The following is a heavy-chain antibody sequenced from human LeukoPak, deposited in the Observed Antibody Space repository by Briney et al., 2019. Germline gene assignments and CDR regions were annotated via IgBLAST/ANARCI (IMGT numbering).Heavy chain of an antibody. CDR2: INHSGST. J-gene: IGHJ3*02. CDR3: GRGRLSRAFDI. CDR1: GGSFSGYY. D-gene: IGHD6-25*01. V-gene: IGHV4-34*01. Sequence: SETLSLTCAVYGGSFSGYYWSWIRQPPGKGLEWIGEINHSGSTNYNPSLKSRVTISVDTSKNQFSLKLSSVTAADTAVYYCGRGRLSRAFDIWGQGTMVTVSS.